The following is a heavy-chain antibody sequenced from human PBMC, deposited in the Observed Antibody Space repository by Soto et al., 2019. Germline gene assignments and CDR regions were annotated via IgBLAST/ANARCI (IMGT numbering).Heavy chain of an antibody. D-gene: IGHD3-22*01. CDR3: ARDTYDSSGYYYV. CDR1: GFTFSSYS. Sequence: GGSLRLSCAASGFTFSSYSMNWVRQAPGKGLEWVSSISSSSSYIYYADSVKGRFTVSRDNAKNSLYLQMNSLRAEDTAVYYCARDTYDSSGYYYVWGQGTLVTVSS. CDR2: ISSSSSYI. J-gene: IGHJ4*02. V-gene: IGHV3-21*01.